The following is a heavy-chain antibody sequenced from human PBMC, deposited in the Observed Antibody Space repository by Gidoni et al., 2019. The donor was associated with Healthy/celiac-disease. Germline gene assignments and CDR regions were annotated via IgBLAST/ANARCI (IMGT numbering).Heavy chain of an antibody. V-gene: IGHV1-2*02. D-gene: IGHD2-2*01. J-gene: IGHJ5*02. CDR1: GYTFNGSY. Sequence: QVQLVQSGVEVKKPGAAVKVSCKASGYTFNGSYMHWGLKAPGQGLEWIGLINPNSGGTNYAQKFQGRVTMTRDTSISTAYMELSRLRSDDTAVYYCARDGIVVVPAAPNWFDPWGQGTLVTVSS. CDR3: ARDGIVVVPAAPNWFDP. CDR2: INPNSGGT.